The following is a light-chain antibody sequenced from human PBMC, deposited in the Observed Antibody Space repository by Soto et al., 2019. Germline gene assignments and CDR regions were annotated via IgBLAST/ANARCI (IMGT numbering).Light chain of an antibody. V-gene: IGKV1-5*03. J-gene: IGKJ1*01. Sequence: DIQMTQSPSTLSASVGDRVTITCRASKSISSWLAWYQQRPGKAPKLLIYKASNLQSGVPSRFSGSGSETELTLTISRLYPDDFAADYCQQYYTYPWTFGPGTKVEIK. CDR2: KAS. CDR3: QQYYTYPWT. CDR1: KSISSW.